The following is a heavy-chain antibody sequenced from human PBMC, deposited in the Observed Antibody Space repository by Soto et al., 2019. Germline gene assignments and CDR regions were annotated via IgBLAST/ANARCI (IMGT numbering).Heavy chain of an antibody. V-gene: IGHV1-2*02. Sequence: ASVKVSCKASGYTFTGYYMHWVRQAPGQGLEWMGWINPNSGGTNYAQKFQGRVTITADESTSTAYMELSSLRSEDTAVYYCARGQNPYYYGMDVWGQGTTVTVSS. CDR2: INPNSGGT. J-gene: IGHJ6*02. CDR1: GYTFTGYY. CDR3: ARGQNPYYYGMDV.